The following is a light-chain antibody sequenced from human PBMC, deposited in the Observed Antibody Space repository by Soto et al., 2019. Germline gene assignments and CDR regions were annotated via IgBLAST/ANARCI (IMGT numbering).Light chain of an antibody. V-gene: IGLV3-21*02. J-gene: IGLJ3*02. CDR1: NIRSKS. CDR3: QVWDSNSDHGV. CDR2: DDG. Sequence: SYELAQPPSVSVAPGQTARITCGGHNIRSKSVHWYQQRPGQAPVQVVYDDGDRPSWIPERFSGSKSGNTATLTISRVEAGDEADYYCQVWDSNSDHGVFGGGTKLTVL.